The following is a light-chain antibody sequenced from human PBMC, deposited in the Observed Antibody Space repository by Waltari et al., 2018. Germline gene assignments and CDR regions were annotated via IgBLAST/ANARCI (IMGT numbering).Light chain of an antibody. J-gene: IGKJ2*03. CDR3: QQYNTYPS. CDR1: QSISNY. CDR2: KAS. Sequence: DIQMTQSPSTVSASVGDTITITCRASQSISNYLAWYQQKPGKAPKLLIYKASSSGSGVPSRFSGSGSGTEFTLTISSLQPDDFATYYCQQYNTYPSFGQGTKLEIK. V-gene: IGKV1-5*03.